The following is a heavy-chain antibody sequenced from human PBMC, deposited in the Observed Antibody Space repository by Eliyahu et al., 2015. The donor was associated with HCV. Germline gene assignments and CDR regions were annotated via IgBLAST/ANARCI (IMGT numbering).Heavy chain of an antibody. D-gene: IGHD3-10*01. CDR1: GFTFXXYY. J-gene: IGHJ5*02. CDR3: ARELGPLWFGERRPNNWFDP. CDR2: ISSSGSTI. Sequence: QVQLVESGGGLVKPGGSLRLSCXASGFTFXXYYXXXIRQAPGKGLEWVSXISSSGSTIYYADSVKGRFTISRDNAKNSLYLQMNSLRAEDTAVYYCARELGPLWFGERRPNNWFDPWGQGTLVTVSS. V-gene: IGHV3-11*01.